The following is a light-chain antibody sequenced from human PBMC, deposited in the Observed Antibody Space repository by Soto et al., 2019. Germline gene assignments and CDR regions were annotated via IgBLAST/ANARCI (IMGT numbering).Light chain of an antibody. CDR2: DVS. J-gene: IGLJ2*01. CDR3: SSYTSSSTSVV. CDR1: SSDVGTYNY. V-gene: IGLV2-14*01. Sequence: QSVLTQPASVSGSPGQSITISCTGTSSDVGTYNYVSWYQQHPGKAPKLMIYDVSNRPSGVSDRFSGSKSGNTASLTISGLQAEDEPDYYCSSYTSSSTSVVFGGGTKLTVL.